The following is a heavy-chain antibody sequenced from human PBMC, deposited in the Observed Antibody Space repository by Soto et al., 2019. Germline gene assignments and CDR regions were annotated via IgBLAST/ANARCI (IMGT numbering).Heavy chain of an antibody. CDR3: ARGRDSSGYYYLRAYFDY. D-gene: IGHD3-22*01. J-gene: IGHJ4*02. CDR1: GGSISSYY. V-gene: IGHV4-59*01. CDR2: IYYSGST. Sequence: SLTCTVSGGSISSYYWSWIRQPPGKGLEWIGYIYYSGSTNYNPSLKSRVTISVDTSKNQFSLKLSSVTAADTAVYYCARGRDSSGYYYLRAYFDYWGQGTLVTVSS.